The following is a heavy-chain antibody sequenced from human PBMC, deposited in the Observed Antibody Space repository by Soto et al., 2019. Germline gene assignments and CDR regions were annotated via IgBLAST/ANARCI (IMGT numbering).Heavy chain of an antibody. V-gene: IGHV1-18*01. CDR3: AGGKGYSSEVFGY. D-gene: IGHD6-19*01. CDR2: VSAYNGNT. Sequence: ASVKVSCKASGYTFTSHGISWVRLAPGQGLECMGWVSAYNGNTNYAQKLQGRVTMTTDTSKSTAYMGLRSLLSDDTAVYYCAGGKGYSSEVFGYWGQTTLVTASS. CDR1: GYTFTSHG. J-gene: IGHJ4*02.